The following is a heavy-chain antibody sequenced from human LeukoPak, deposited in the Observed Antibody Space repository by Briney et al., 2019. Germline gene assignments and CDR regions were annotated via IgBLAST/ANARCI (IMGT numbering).Heavy chain of an antibody. D-gene: IGHD3-10*01. Sequence: SETLSLTCSVSGGSISSRNYYSGWLRQPPGKGLEWIARIYYSGRTYYNPSLKSRVTISVDTSKDQFSLNLRSVTAADTAVYYCARHDSRLTSARGGYFDYWGQGTLVTV. J-gene: IGHJ4*02. V-gene: IGHV4-39*01. CDR2: IYYSGRT. CDR3: ARHDSRLTSARGGYFDY. CDR1: GGSISSRNYY.